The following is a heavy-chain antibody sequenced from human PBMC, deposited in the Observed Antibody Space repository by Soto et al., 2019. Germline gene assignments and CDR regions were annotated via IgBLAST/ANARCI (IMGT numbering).Heavy chain of an antibody. J-gene: IGHJ3*02. Sequence: GASVKVSCKASGGTFSSYTISWVRQAPGQGLEWMGRIIPILGIANYAQKFQGRVTITADKSTSTAYMELSSLRSEDTAVYYCARDRFVTFGDLTFDIWGQGTMVTVSS. CDR3: ARDRFVTFGDLTFDI. D-gene: IGHD3-16*01. CDR1: GGTFSSYT. CDR2: IIPILGIA. V-gene: IGHV1-69*04.